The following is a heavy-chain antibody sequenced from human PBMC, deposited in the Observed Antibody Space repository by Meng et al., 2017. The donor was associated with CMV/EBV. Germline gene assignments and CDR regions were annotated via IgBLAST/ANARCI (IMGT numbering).Heavy chain of an antibody. CDR3: ARVATMVRGVIDY. J-gene: IGHJ4*02. V-gene: IGHV3-53*01. CDR1: GFTFSSYS. Sequence: GGSLRLSCAASGFTFSSYSMNWVRQVPGKGLEWVSVIYSGGSTYYPDSVKGRFTISRDNSKNTLYLQMNSLRAEDTAVYYCARVATMVRGVIDYWGQGTLVTVSS. D-gene: IGHD3-10*01. CDR2: IYSGGST.